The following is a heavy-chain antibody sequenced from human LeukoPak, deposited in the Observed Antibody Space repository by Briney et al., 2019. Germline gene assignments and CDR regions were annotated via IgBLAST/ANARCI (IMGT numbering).Heavy chain of an antibody. CDR2: INANSGTT. CDR1: GFAFSVYA. Sequence: PGGSLRLSCTASGFAFSVYAMSWLRQPPGKGLEWVSTINANSGTTSYAASVRGRFTISRDNSKNTLYLQMNSLRVEDTAVYYCALGLVTDYWGQGTLVTVSS. D-gene: IGHD3-9*01. V-gene: IGHV3-23*01. J-gene: IGHJ4*02. CDR3: ALGLVTDY.